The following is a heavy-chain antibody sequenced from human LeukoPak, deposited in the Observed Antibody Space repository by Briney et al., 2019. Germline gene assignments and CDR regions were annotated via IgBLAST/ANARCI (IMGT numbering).Heavy chain of an antibody. V-gene: IGHV3-48*03. Sequence: PGGSLRLSCAASGFTFSSYEMNWVRQAPGKGLEWVSYISSSGSTIYYADSVKGRFTISRDNAKNSLYLQMNSRRAEDTAVYYCAREGTSITGTRRGFDPWGQGTLVAVSS. CDR2: ISSSGSTI. D-gene: IGHD1-7*01. CDR3: AREGTSITGTRRGFDP. CDR1: GFTFSSYE. J-gene: IGHJ5*02.